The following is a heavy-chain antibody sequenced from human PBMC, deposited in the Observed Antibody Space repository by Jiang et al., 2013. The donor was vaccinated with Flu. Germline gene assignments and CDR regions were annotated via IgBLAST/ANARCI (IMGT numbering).Heavy chain of an antibody. CDR1: GFTFSSYG. CDR3: ARDPGQYSGSYYGVFDY. CDR2: ISYDGSNK. Sequence: SGGGVVQPGRSLRLSCAASGFTFSSYGMHWVRQAPGKGLEWVAVISYDGSNKYYADSVKGRFTISRDNSKNTLYLQMNSLRAEDTAVYYCARDPGQYSGSYYGVFDYWGQGTLVTVSS. D-gene: IGHD1-26*01. J-gene: IGHJ4*02. V-gene: IGHV3-33*05.